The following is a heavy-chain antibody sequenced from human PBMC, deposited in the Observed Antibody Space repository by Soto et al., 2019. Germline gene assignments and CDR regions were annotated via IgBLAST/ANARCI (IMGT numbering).Heavy chain of an antibody. J-gene: IGHJ6*02. CDR3: ARDITATTTPYYYYGMDV. CDR1: GYPLTSYD. V-gene: IGHV1-8*01. Sequence: XSVKVACTASGYPLTSYDINWVRQATGQGLEWMGWMNPNSGNTGYAQKFQGRVTMTRNTSISTAYMELSSLRSEDTAVYCCARDITATTTPYYYYGMDVWGQRTTVTVSS. CDR2: MNPNSGNT. D-gene: IGHD1-7*01.